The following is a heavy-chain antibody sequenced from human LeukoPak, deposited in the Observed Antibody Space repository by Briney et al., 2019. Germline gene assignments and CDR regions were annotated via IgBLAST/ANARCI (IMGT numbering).Heavy chain of an antibody. V-gene: IGHV3-21*01. CDR1: GFTFSNFN. CDR3: ARDFGSSYTSPFPF. Sequence: PGGSLRLSCAASGFTFSNFNMNWVRQAPGKGLEWISSITYSSRYMYYADSVKGRFTISRDNAKNSLYLHMNSLRAEDTAVYYCARDFGSSYTSPFPFWGQGTLVTVPS. CDR2: ITYSSRYM. J-gene: IGHJ4*02. D-gene: IGHD2-2*02.